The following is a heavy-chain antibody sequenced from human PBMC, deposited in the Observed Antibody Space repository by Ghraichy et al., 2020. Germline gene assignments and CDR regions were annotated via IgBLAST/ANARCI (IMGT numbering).Heavy chain of an antibody. CDR3: ARGGDQYDSSGYYIGDF. V-gene: IGHV1-2*06. J-gene: IGHJ4*02. CDR1: GYSFTDYY. D-gene: IGHD3-22*01. CDR2: INPKSGGT. Sequence: ASVKVSCKASGYSFTDYYICWVRQAPGQGLEWMGRINPKSGGTNYAQKFQGRVTMARDTSISTAYMELSGLRSDDTAVYYCARGGDQYDSSGYYIGDFWGQGTLVTVSS.